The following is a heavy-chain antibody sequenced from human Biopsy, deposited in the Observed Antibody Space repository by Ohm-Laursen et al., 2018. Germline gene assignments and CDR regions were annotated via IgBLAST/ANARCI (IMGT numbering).Heavy chain of an antibody. V-gene: IGHV1-69*06. D-gene: IGHD3-9*01. CDR1: EGTFSNYG. CDR3: ATKLTGYFHH. J-gene: IGHJ1*01. CDR2: NIPILGTG. Sequence: SVKVSCKSPEGTFSNYGVNWVRQAPGQGLEWLGGNIPILGTGNYAQKFQDRVTAAADTSTSTATMELRSLRSDDTAVYYCATKLTGYFHHWGQGTLVIVSS.